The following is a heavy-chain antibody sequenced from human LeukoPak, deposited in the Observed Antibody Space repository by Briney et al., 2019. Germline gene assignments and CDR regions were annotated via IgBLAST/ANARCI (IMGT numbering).Heavy chain of an antibody. CDR2: ISGGGGST. Sequence: GGSLRLSCAASGFTFSSYAMSWVRQSPGKGLEWGSAISGGGGSTYYAEFVKGRFTISRDDSKNTLYLQMNSLRAEDTAVYYCAKFYDILTGYFDYWGQGTLVTVSS. CDR3: AKFYDILTGYFDY. J-gene: IGHJ4*02. CDR1: GFTFSSYA. D-gene: IGHD3-9*01. V-gene: IGHV3-23*01.